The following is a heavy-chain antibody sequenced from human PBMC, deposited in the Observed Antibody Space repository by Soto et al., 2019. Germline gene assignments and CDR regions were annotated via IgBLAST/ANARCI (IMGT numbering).Heavy chain of an antibody. Sequence: QVQLQESGPGLVKPSETLSLTCTVSGGSISSYYWSWIRQPPGKGLEWLGYIYYSGSTNYNPSLKRRVTISVDTSKKQFSLKLSSVTAADTAVYYCARVRGYSYGYGSFDYWGQGTLVTVSS. V-gene: IGHV4-59*01. CDR2: IYYSGST. J-gene: IGHJ4*02. CDR1: GGSISSYY. D-gene: IGHD5-18*01. CDR3: ARVRGYSYGYGSFDY.